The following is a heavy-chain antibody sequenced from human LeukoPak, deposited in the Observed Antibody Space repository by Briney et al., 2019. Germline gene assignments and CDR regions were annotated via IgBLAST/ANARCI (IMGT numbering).Heavy chain of an antibody. J-gene: IGHJ4*02. CDR1: GGTFSSYA. CDR2: VIPIFGTA. CDR3: ARDETYGDYRLDY. D-gene: IGHD4-17*01. Sequence: ASVKVSCKASGGTFSSYAISWVRQAPGQGLEWMGGVIPIFGTANYAQKFQGRVTITADEFTSTAYMELSSLRSEDTAVYYCARDETYGDYRLDYWGQGTLVTVSS. V-gene: IGHV1-69*13.